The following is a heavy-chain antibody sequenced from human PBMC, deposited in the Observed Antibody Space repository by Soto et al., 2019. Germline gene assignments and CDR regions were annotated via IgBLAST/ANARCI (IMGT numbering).Heavy chain of an antibody. CDR2: IIPIFGTA. CDR1: GGTFSSYA. V-gene: IGHV1-69*13. CDR3: AIGGKAMAGNNWFDP. D-gene: IGHD5-18*01. J-gene: IGHJ5*02. Sequence: SVKVSCKASGGTFSSYAISWVRQAPGQGLEWMGGIIPIFGTANYAQKFQGRVTITADESTSTAYMELSSLRSEDTAVYYCAIGGKAMAGNNWFDPWGQGTLVTVSS.